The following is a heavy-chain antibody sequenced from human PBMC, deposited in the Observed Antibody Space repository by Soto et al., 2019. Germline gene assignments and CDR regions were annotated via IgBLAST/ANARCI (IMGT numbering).Heavy chain of an antibody. V-gene: IGHV1-69*02. D-gene: IGHD1-26*01. Sequence: QVQLVQSGAEVKKPGSSVKVSCKASGGTFSTYTITWVRQAPGQGLEWMGRIIPILGIPNYAQKFQGRVTITADKSTITAYMELSSLRSEDTAVYSSSTLLYSDVMYVFCQRTTVTFSS. CDR1: GGTFSTYT. J-gene: IGHJ6*02. CDR2: IIPILGIP. CDR3: STLLYSDVMYV.